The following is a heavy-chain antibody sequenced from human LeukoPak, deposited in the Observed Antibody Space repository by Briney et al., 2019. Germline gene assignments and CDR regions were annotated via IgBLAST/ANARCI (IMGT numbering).Heavy chain of an antibody. V-gene: IGHV4-4*07. Sequence: SETLSLTCTVSGGSISSYYWSWVRQPAGKGLEWIGRIYTSGSTNYNPSLRSRVTISVDTSKNQFSLKLSSVTAADTAVYYCARTYSNYGGSYYYYYMDVWGKGTTVTVSS. CDR2: IYTSGST. CDR1: GGSISSYY. J-gene: IGHJ6*03. CDR3: ARTYSNYGGSYYYYYMDV. D-gene: IGHD4-11*01.